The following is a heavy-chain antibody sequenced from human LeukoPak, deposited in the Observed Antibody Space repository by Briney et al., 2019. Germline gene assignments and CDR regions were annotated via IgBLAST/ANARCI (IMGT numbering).Heavy chain of an antibody. CDR3: ARVPNSSGWRSYNWFDP. CDR2: IYYSGST. Sequence: PSETLSLTCTVSGGSISSYYWSWIRQPPGKGLDWIGYIYYSGSTNYNPSLKSRVTISVDTSKNQFSLKLSSVTAADTAVYYCARVPNSSGWRSYNWFDPWGQGTLVTVSS. V-gene: IGHV4-59*01. J-gene: IGHJ5*02. D-gene: IGHD6-19*01. CDR1: GGSISSYY.